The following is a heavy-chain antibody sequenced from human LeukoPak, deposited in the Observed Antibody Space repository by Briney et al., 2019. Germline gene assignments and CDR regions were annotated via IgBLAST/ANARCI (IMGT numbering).Heavy chain of an antibody. V-gene: IGHV1-69*13. D-gene: IGHD3-22*01. CDR1: GGTFSSYA. CDR3: AAGSGYLHYYYYYYMDV. CDR2: IIPILGTA. Sequence: GASVKVSCKASGGTFSSYAISWVRQAPGQGLEWMGGIIPILGTANYAQKFQGRVTITADESTSTAYMELSSLRSEDTAVYYCAAGSGYLHYYYYYYMDVWGKGTTVTVSS. J-gene: IGHJ6*03.